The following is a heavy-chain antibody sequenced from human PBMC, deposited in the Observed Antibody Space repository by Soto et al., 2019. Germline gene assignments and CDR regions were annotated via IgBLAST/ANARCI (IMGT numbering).Heavy chain of an antibody. D-gene: IGHD3-16*01. CDR3: AKDIDDYVWGSPDY. Sequence: QVQLVESGGGVVQPGRSLRLSCAASGFTFSSYGMHWVRQAPGKGLEWVAVISYDGSNKYYADSVKGRFTISRDNSKNTLYLQMNSLRAEDTAVYYCAKDIDDYVWGSPDYWGQGTLVTVSS. V-gene: IGHV3-30*18. CDR1: GFTFSSYG. J-gene: IGHJ4*02. CDR2: ISYDGSNK.